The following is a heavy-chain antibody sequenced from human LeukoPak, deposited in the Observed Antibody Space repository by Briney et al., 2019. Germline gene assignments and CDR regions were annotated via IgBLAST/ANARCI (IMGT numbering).Heavy chain of an antibody. V-gene: IGHV3-21*06. CDR1: GFTFRSYT. D-gene: IGHD3-3*01. Sequence: GGSLRLSCAASGFTFRSYTMNWVRQAPGKGLEWVSSISSDSRSIYYADSLRGRFTISRDNAKNSVYLQMNSLRGEDTAVYYCARDRSESVFLGWNYYMDVWGKGTTVTVSS. CDR3: ARDRSESVFLGWNYYMDV. CDR2: ISSDSRSI. J-gene: IGHJ6*03.